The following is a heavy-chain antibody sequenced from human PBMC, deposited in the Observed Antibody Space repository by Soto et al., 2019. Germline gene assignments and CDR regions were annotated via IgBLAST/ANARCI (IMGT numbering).Heavy chain of an antibody. CDR2: IYYNGRT. V-gene: IGHV4-61*01. D-gene: IGHD3-10*01. J-gene: IGHJ5*02. CDR1: GASVGSGSYY. CDR3: AREGKFHASGP. Sequence: PSETLSLTCSVSGASVGSGSYYWTWIRQPPGKGLEWIGYIYYNGRTNHSPSLKSRVTISTDTSKNQFSLKLTSVTAADTAVYYCAREGKFHASGPWGQGTLVTLAS.